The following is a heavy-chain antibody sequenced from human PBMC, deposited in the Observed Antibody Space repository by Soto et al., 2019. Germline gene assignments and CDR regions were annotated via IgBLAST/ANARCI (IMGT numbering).Heavy chain of an antibody. CDR3: ARGKSPVVARSDAFDI. V-gene: IGHV4-4*07. J-gene: IGHJ3*02. CDR1: GGSISSYY. Sequence: SETLSLTCTVSGGSISSYYWSWIRQPAGKGLEWIGRIYTSGSTNYNPSLKSRVTMSVDTSKNQFSLKLSSVTAADTAVYYCARGKSPVVARSDAFDIWGQGTMVTVSS. CDR2: IYTSGST. D-gene: IGHD2-15*01.